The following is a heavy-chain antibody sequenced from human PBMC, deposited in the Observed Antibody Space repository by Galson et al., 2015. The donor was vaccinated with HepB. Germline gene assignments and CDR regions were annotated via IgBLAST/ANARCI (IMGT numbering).Heavy chain of an antibody. CDR2: IIPIFGTA. J-gene: IGHJ3*02. Sequence: SVKVSCKASGGTFSSYAISWVRQAPGQGLEWMGGIIPIFGTANYAQKFQGRVTITADKSTSTAYMELSSLRSEDTAVYYCASQWEPDAFEIWGQGTMVTVSS. D-gene: IGHD1-26*01. V-gene: IGHV1-69*06. CDR3: ASQWEPDAFEI. CDR1: GGTFSSYA.